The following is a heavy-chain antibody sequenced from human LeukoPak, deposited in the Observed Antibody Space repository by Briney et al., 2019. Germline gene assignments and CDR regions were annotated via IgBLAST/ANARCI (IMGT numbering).Heavy chain of an antibody. Sequence: PGGSLRLSCAASGFTFDDYAMHWVRQAPGKGLEWVSGISWNSGSIGYADSVKGRFTISRDNAKNSLYLQMNSLRAEDTALYYCAKDMAAAGDDYYYYGVDVWGQGTTVTVSS. V-gene: IGHV3-9*01. CDR3: AKDMAAAGDDYYYYGVDV. J-gene: IGHJ6*02. CDR1: GFTFDDYA. D-gene: IGHD6-13*01. CDR2: ISWNSGSI.